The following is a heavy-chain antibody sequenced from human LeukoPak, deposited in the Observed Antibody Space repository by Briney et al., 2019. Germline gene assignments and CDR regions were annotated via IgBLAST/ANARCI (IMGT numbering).Heavy chain of an antibody. CDR2: IIPIFGTA. CDR3: ASDDSSGYYGSAMKSFDY. V-gene: IGHV1-69*13. Sequence: GAPVKVSCKASGGTFSSYAISWVRQAPGQGLEWMGGIIPIFGTANYAQKFQGRVTITADESTSTAYMELSSLRSEDTAVYYCASDDSSGYYGSAMKSFDYWGQGTLVTVSS. J-gene: IGHJ4*02. D-gene: IGHD3-22*01. CDR1: GGTFSSYA.